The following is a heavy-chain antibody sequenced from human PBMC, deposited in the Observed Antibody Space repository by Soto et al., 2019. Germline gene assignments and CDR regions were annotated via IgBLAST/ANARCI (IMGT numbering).Heavy chain of an antibody. CDR3: ARDCPFDFWSGYLDY. J-gene: IGHJ4*02. Sequence: GGSLRFSCAASGFTFSSYEMNWVRQAPGKGLEWVSYISSSGSTIYYADSVKGRFTISRDNAKNSLYLQMNSLRAEDTAVYYCARDCPFDFWSGYLDYWGQGTLVTVSS. V-gene: IGHV3-48*03. D-gene: IGHD3-3*01. CDR2: ISSSGSTI. CDR1: GFTFSSYE.